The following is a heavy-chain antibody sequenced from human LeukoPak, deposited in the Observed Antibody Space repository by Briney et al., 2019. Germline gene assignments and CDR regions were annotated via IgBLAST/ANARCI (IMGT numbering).Heavy chain of an antibody. CDR1: GFTFNSYE. J-gene: IGHJ4*02. CDR2: ISSSGNNI. D-gene: IGHD5/OR15-5a*01. CDR3: ARDKGSVVDY. V-gene: IGHV3-48*03. Sequence: PGGSLRLSCAVSGFTFNSYEMNWVRQAPGKGLEWVSYISSSGNNIYYADSVKGRFTISRDNAKSSLYLQMNSLRAEDTAVYYCARDKGSVVDYWGQGTVVTVSS.